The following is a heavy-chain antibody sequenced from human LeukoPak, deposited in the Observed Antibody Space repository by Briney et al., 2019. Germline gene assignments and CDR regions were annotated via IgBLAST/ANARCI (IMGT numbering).Heavy chain of an antibody. V-gene: IGHV3-23*01. CDR3: AKVIQLWLHSGVKFDY. Sequence: PGGSLRHSCAASRFTLSSYAMSWVRPAPGKGLEWVSPIWGSGGSKYYADSVKGGFTISRDNSKNTLYLQMNSLRAEDTAVYYCAKVIQLWLHSGVKFDYWGQGNLVTVSS. J-gene: IGHJ4*02. D-gene: IGHD5-18*01. CDR1: RFTLSSYA. CDR2: IWGSGGSK.